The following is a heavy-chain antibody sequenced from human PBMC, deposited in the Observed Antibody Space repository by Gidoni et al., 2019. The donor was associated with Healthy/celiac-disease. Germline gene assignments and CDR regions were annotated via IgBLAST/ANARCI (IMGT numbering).Heavy chain of an antibody. Sequence: EVQLLESGGGLVQPGGSLRLSFAASVFTFSCESLSWVRQALGKGLEWCSAISGSGGSTYDADSVKGRFTISRDNSKNTLYLQMNSLRAEDTAVYYCAKDRELLGIPYYFDYWGQGTLVTVSS. V-gene: IGHV3-23*01. CDR3: AKDRELLGIPYYFDY. D-gene: IGHD1-26*01. CDR2: ISGSGGST. J-gene: IGHJ4*02. CDR1: VFTFSCES.